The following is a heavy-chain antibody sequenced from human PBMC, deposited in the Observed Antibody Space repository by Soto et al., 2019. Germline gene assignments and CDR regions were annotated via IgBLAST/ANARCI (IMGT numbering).Heavy chain of an antibody. J-gene: IGHJ6*02. CDR1: GYTFTSYG. V-gene: IGHV1-18*04. Sequence: ASVKVSCKASGYTFTSYGSSWVRQAPGQGLEWMEWISAYNGNPNTAQKLQCRVTMPTKTSTSTAYMELMSLASDDTAWYYCPRVRSWKSYYYDSSVPYFYGMDVWGQGTTVTVSS. CDR2: ISAYNGNP. CDR3: PRVRSWKSYYYDSSVPYFYGMDV. D-gene: IGHD3-22*01.